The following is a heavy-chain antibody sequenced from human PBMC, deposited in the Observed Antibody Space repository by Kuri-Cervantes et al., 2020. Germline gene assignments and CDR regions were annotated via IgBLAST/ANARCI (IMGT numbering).Heavy chain of an antibody. CDR2: SNDNGDDT. CDR1: GFAFSSYA. Sequence: GESLKISCAASGFAFSSYAMSWVRQAPGKELEWVSGSNDNGDDTYYVDSVKGRFTISRDNAKNSLYLQMNSLRAEDTAVYYCARLYCSGGSCYLRYWGQGTLVTVSS. CDR3: ARLYCSGGSCYLRY. V-gene: IGHV3-23*01. D-gene: IGHD2-15*01. J-gene: IGHJ4*02.